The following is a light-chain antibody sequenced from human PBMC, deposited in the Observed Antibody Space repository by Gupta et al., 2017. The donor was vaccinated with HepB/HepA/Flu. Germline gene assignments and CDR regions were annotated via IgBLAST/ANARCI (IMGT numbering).Light chain of an antibody. CDR1: TSDVGAYNH. Sequence: QSALTQPRSVSGSPGQSVLISCTGTTSDVGAYNHVSWYQQHPGKAPKLMIYDVSKRPSGVPDRFSGSKSGNTASLTISGLQAEDEADYYCCSYAGSYTYVFGTGTKVTVL. V-gene: IGLV2-11*01. CDR2: DVS. J-gene: IGLJ1*01. CDR3: CSYAGSYTYV.